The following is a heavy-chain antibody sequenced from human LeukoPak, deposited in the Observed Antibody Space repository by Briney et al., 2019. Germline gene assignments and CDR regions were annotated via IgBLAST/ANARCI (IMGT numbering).Heavy chain of an antibody. D-gene: IGHD5-24*01. J-gene: IGHJ4*02. CDR2: INHSGST. Sequence: PSDTLSLTCAVYGGSFSGYYWSWLRQPPGKGLEWIGEINHSGSTNYNPSLKSRVTISVDTSKNQFSLKLSSVTAADTAVYYCARGVLEEMATIDYWGQGTLVTVSS. V-gene: IGHV4-34*01. CDR3: ARGVLEEMATIDY. CDR1: GGSFSGYY.